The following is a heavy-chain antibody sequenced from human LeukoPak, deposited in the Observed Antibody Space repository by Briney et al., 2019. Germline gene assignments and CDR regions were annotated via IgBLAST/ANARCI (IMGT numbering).Heavy chain of an antibody. CDR2: IYHSGST. J-gene: IGHJ4*02. D-gene: IGHD2-15*01. CDR1: GYSINNGYY. CDR3: ARDADIVVVVAYRYFDY. Sequence: SETLSLTCTVSGYSINNGYYWGWIRQPPGKGLEWIGSIYHSGSTYYKPSLKSRVTISVDTSKNQFSLKLSSVTAADTAVYYCARDADIVVVVAYRYFDYWGQGTLVTVSS. V-gene: IGHV4-38-2*02.